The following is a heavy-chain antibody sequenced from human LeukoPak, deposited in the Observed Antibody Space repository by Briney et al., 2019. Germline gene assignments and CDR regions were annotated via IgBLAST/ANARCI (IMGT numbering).Heavy chain of an antibody. J-gene: IGHJ4*02. Sequence: GGSLRLSCAASGFTFSSYEMNWVRQAPGKGLEWVSYISSSGSTIYYAGSVKGRFTISRDNAKNSLYLQMNSLRAEDTAVYYCARGTYCGGDCYPPTAYFDYWGQGTLVTVSS. CDR2: ISSSGSTI. D-gene: IGHD2-21*02. CDR1: GFTFSSYE. CDR3: ARGTYCGGDCYPPTAYFDY. V-gene: IGHV3-48*03.